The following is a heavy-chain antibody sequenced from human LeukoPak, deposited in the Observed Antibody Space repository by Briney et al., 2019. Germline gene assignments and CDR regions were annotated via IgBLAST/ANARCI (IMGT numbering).Heavy chain of an antibody. Sequence: GGSLRLSCAASGFTFSSYEMNWVRQAPGKGLEWVSYISSSGSTIYYADSVKGRFTISRDNAKNSLYLQMNSLRAEDTALYYCAREARVGATGGYYFDYWGQGTLVTVSS. CDR2: ISSSGSTI. CDR3: AREARVGATGGYYFDY. D-gene: IGHD1-26*01. V-gene: IGHV3-48*03. CDR1: GFTFSSYE. J-gene: IGHJ4*02.